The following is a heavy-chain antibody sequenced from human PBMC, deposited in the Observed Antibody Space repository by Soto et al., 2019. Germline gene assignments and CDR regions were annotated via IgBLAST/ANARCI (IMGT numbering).Heavy chain of an antibody. Sequence: GASVKVSCKASGYTFTGYYMHWVRQAPGQGLEWMGWINPNSGGTNYAQKFQGWVTMTRDTSISTAYMELSRLRSDDTAVYYCARVWRGMRYYYGMDVWGQGTTVTVSS. CDR3: ARVWRGMRYYYGMDV. CDR1: GYTFTGYY. CDR2: INPNSGGT. V-gene: IGHV1-2*04. J-gene: IGHJ6*02. D-gene: IGHD2-8*02.